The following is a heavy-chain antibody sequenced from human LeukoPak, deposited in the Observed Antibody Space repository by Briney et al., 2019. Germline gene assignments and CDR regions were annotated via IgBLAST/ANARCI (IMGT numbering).Heavy chain of an antibody. CDR2: IKSEGSGGTT. Sequence: GGSLRLSCAASGFIFRNAWMTWVRQAPGKGLELVAHIKSEGSGGTTEYAAPVKGRFTISRDDSTNTLSLQMNSLKTEDTALYYCAADVPESSGYPFDYWGQGALVTVSS. J-gene: IGHJ4*02. CDR3: AADVPESSGYPFDY. CDR1: GFIFRNAW. D-gene: IGHD3-22*01. V-gene: IGHV3-15*01.